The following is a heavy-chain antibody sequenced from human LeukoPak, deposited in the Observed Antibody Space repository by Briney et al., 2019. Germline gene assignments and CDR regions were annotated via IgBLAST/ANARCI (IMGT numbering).Heavy chain of an antibody. CDR3: ARKGYCSGGSCYLGWFDP. D-gene: IGHD2-15*01. CDR2: IYPGDSDT. J-gene: IGHJ5*02. Sequence: GESLKISCKGSGYSFTSYWIGWVRQMPGKGLEWMGIIYPGDSDTRYNPSFQGQVTISADKSISTAYLQWSSLKASDTAMYYCARKGYCSGGSCYLGWFDPWGQGTLVTVSS. V-gene: IGHV5-51*01. CDR1: GYSFTSYW.